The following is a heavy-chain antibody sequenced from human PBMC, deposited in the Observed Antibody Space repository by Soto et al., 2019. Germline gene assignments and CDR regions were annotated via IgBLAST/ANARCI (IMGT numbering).Heavy chain of an antibody. V-gene: IGHV4-39*01. J-gene: IGHJ4*02. CDR2: MFYGVST. CDR1: GSSINSSGYY. D-gene: IGHD3-3*02. Sequence: SETLSLTCTVSGSSINSSGYYWGWIRQPPGKGLEWIGSMFYGVSTYYNPSLKSRVTVSVDTSKNQFSLNLRSVTAADTAVYYCARLPSRHLVDYWGQGTQVTVSS. CDR3: ARLPSRHLVDY.